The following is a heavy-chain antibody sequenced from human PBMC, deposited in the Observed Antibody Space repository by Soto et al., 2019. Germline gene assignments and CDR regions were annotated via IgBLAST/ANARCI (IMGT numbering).Heavy chain of an antibody. D-gene: IGHD6-13*01. CDR2: IFAGGGST. J-gene: IGHJ6*02. CDR1: GFTFINYA. V-gene: IGHV3-23*01. Sequence: GGSLRLSCAPSGFTFINYAMFWVRQAPGKGLEWVSTIFAGGGSTYYADSVKGRFTISRDNAKNTLYLQMNSLRAEDTAVYYCARDLASSSWFYYYYYGMDVWGQGTTVTVSS. CDR3: ARDLASSSWFYYYYYGMDV.